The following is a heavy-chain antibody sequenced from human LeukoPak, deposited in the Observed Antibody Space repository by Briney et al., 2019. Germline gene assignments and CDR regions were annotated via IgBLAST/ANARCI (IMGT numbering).Heavy chain of an antibody. CDR3: AKDPYSGSYFDY. D-gene: IGHD1-26*01. CDR1: GFTFSSYA. J-gene: IGHJ4*02. CDR2: ISGSGGST. Sequence: GGSLKLSCAASGFTFSSYAMSWVRQAPGKGLEWVSAISGSGGSTYYADSVKGRFTISRDNSKNTLYLQMNSLRAEDTAVYYCAKDPYSGSYFDYWGQGTLVTVSS. V-gene: IGHV3-23*01.